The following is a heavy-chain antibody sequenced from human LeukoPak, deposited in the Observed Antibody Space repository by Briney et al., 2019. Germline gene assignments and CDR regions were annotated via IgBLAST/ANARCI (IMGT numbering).Heavy chain of an antibody. Sequence: GSLRLSCAASGFTFNNYAMSWVRQAPGKGLEWIGSIYHSGSTYYNPSLKSRVTISVDTSKNQFSLKLSSVTAADTAVYYCARAESGYSYGPGLDYWGQGTLVTVSS. CDR3: ARAESGYSYGPGLDY. V-gene: IGHV4-38-2*01. J-gene: IGHJ4*02. CDR1: GFTFNNYA. CDR2: IYHSGST. D-gene: IGHD5-18*01.